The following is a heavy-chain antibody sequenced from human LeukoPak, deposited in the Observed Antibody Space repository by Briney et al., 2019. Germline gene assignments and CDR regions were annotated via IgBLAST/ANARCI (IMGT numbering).Heavy chain of an antibody. CDR2: ISYDGSNK. V-gene: IGHV3-30*04. CDR1: GFTFSSYA. J-gene: IGHJ4*02. CDR3: ARAQGYCSSTSCYTANYFDY. D-gene: IGHD2-2*02. Sequence: GGSLRLSCAASGFTFSSYAMHWVRQAPGKGLEWVAVISYDGSNKYYADSVKGRFTISRDNSKNAVYLQMNSLRAEDTAVYYCARAQGYCSSTSCYTANYFDYWGQGTLVTVSS.